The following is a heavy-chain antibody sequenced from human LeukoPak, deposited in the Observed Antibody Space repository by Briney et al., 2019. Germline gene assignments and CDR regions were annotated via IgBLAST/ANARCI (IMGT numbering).Heavy chain of an antibody. CDR2: IYYSGST. Sequence: SETLSLTCTVSGGSISSYCWSWIRQPPGKGLEWIGYIYYSGSTNYNPSLKSRVTISVDTSKNQFSLKLSSVTAADTAVYYCARYCSGGSCYSYFDYWGQGTLVTVSS. J-gene: IGHJ4*02. CDR1: GGSISSYC. V-gene: IGHV4-59*08. CDR3: ARYCSGGSCYSYFDY. D-gene: IGHD2-15*01.